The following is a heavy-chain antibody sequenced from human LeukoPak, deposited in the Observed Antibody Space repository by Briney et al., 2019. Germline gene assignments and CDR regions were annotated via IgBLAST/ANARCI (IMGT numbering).Heavy chain of an antibody. D-gene: IGHD6-19*01. J-gene: IGHJ5*02. Sequence: SVTVSCTASGGTFSSYAISWVRQAPGQGLEWMGGIIPIFGTANYAQKFQGRVTITADESTSTAYMELSSLRSEDTAVYYCASGRAVAGSWFDPWGQGTLVTVSS. V-gene: IGHV1-69*13. CDR2: IIPIFGTA. CDR1: GGTFSSYA. CDR3: ASGRAVAGSWFDP.